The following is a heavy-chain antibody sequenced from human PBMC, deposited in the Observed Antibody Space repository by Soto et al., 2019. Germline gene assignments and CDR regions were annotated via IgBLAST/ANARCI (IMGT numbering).Heavy chain of an antibody. J-gene: IGHJ6*02. CDR3: AHMGYGDKRRTGMDV. CDR2: IYWDDDK. V-gene: IGHV2-5*02. D-gene: IGHD4-17*01. Sequence: QITLKESGPTLVKPTQTLTLTCTFSGFSLSTSGVGVGWIRQPPGKALEWLALIYWDDDKRYSPSLKSRLTIXXDXSXXQVVLTMTNMDPVDTATYYCAHMGYGDKRRTGMDVWGQGTTVTVSS. CDR1: GFSLSTSGVG.